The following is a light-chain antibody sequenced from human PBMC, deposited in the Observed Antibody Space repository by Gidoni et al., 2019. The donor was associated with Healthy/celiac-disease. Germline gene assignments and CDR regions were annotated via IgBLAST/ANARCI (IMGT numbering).Light chain of an antibody. CDR2: DVS. CDR1: SSDVGGSNY. J-gene: IGLJ3*02. CDR3: SSYTSSSTFGV. V-gene: IGLV2-14*01. Sequence: QSALTQPASVSGSPGQSITISCTGTSSDVGGSNYVSWYQQHPGKAPKLMIYDVSNRPSGVSNRFSGSKSGNTASLTISGLQAEDEADYYCSSYTSSSTFGVFGGGTKLTVL.